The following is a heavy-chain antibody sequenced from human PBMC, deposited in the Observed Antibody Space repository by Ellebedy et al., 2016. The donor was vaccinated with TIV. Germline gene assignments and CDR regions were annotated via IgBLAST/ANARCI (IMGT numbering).Heavy chain of an antibody. Sequence: GESLKISCAASGFTFSSYAMSWVRQAPGKGLEWVSGVSGSGGSTYYADSVKGRFTISRDNSKNTLYLQMNSLRAEDTAVYYCAKARAVAGTVYWGQGTLVTVSS. CDR3: AKARAVAGTVY. CDR1: GFTFSSYA. CDR2: VSGSGGST. D-gene: IGHD6-19*01. V-gene: IGHV3-23*01. J-gene: IGHJ4*02.